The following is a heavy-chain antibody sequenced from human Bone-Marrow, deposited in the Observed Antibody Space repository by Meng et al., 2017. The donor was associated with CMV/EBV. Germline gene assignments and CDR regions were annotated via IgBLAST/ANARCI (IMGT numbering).Heavy chain of an antibody. CDR2: ISGSGGST. J-gene: IGHJ4*02. D-gene: IGHD6-13*01. Sequence: GESLKISCAASGFTFSAFGMHWVRQAPGKGLEWVSAISGSGGSTYYADSVKGRFTISRDNSKNTLYLQMNSLRAEDTAVYYCAKIAAAGRDYWGQGTLVTVSS. CDR1: GFTFSAFG. CDR3: AKIAAAGRDY. V-gene: IGHV3-23*01.